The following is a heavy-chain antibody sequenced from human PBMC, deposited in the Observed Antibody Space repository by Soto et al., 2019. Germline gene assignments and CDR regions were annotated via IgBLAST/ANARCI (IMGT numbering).Heavy chain of an antibody. V-gene: IGHV1-69*06. D-gene: IGHD3-10*01. Sequence: ASVKVSCKASGGTFSSYAISWVRQAPGQGLEWMGGIIPIFGTADYAQKFQGRVTITADKSTSTAYMELSSLRSEDTAVYYCASLPGPPGFGMDVWGQGTTVTVSS. CDR2: IIPIFGTA. CDR1: GGTFSSYA. CDR3: ASLPGPPGFGMDV. J-gene: IGHJ6*02.